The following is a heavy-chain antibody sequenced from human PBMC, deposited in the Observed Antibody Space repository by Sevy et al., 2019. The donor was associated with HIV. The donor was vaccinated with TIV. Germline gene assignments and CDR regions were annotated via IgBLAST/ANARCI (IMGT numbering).Heavy chain of an antibody. CDR2: ISAYNGNT. CDR3: ARDRPYDSSGYYSDAFDI. D-gene: IGHD3-22*01. Sequence: ASVKVSCKASGYTFTSYGISWVRQAPGQGLEWMGWISAYNGNTNYAQKLQGRVTMTTDTPTSTAYMELRSLRSDDTAVYYCARDRPYDSSGYYSDAFDIWGQGTMVTVSS. V-gene: IGHV1-18*01. J-gene: IGHJ3*02. CDR1: GYTFTSYG.